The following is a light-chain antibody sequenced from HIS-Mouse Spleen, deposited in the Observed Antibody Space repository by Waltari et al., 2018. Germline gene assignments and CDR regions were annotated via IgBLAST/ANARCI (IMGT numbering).Light chain of an antibody. V-gene: IGLV3-27*01. Sequence: SYELTQPSSVSVSPGQTARITCSGDVLAKKYARWFQQKPGQAPVLVIYKDSERPSGIPERCSGSSSGTTVTVTISGAQVEDEADYYCYSAADNSGVFGGGTKLTVL. CDR2: KDS. CDR3: YSAADNSGV. CDR1: VLAKKY. J-gene: IGLJ2*01.